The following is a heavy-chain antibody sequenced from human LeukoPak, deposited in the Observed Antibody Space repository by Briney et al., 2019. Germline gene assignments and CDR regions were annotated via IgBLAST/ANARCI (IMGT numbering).Heavy chain of an antibody. J-gene: IGHJ4*02. CDR3: AKGGGWSPAVLFDY. CDR1: GFTFSSNA. V-gene: IGHV3-23*01. CDR2: ISGSGGST. D-gene: IGHD6-19*01. Sequence: GGSLRLSCAASGFTFSSNAMTWVRQAPGKGLEWVSAISGSGGSTYYADSVKGRFTISRDNSKNTLYLQMNSLRAEDTAVYYCAKGGGWSPAVLFDYWGQGTLVTVSS.